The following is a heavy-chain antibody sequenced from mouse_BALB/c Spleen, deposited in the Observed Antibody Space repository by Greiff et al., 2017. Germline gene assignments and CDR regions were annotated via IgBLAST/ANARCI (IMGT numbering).Heavy chain of an antibody. J-gene: IGHJ4*01. CDR2: ISSGGSYT. D-gene: IGHD2-14*01. CDR3: ARERGVRGAMDY. CDR1: GFTFSSYA. Sequence: EVQLVESGGGLVKPGGSLKLSCAASGFTFSSYAMSWVRQSPEKRLEWVAEISSGGSYTYYPDTVTGRFTISRDNAKNTLYLEMSSLRSEDTAMYYCARERGVRGAMDYWGQGTSVTVSS. V-gene: IGHV5-9-4*01.